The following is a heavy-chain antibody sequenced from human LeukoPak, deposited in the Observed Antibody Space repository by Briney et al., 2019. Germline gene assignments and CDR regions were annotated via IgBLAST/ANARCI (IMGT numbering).Heavy chain of an antibody. J-gene: IGHJ5*02. V-gene: IGHV4-34*01. CDR1: GGSFSGYY. Sequence: PSETLSLTCAVYGGSFSGYYWSWIRQPPGKGLEWIGEINHSGSTNYNPSLKSRVTISVDTSKNQFSLKLSSVTAADTAVYYCARGRRYYYGSSRFDPWGQGTLVTVSS. CDR3: ARGRRYYYGSSRFDP. D-gene: IGHD3-10*01. CDR2: INHSGST.